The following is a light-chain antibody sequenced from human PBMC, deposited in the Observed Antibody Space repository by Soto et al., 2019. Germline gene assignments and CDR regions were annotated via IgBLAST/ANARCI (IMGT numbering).Light chain of an antibody. J-gene: IGKJ1*01. Sequence: EIVLTQSPATLSLSPGERATLSCRASQSVSNYLAWYQQKPGQAPRLLIYGAATRATGIPARFSGSGSGTEFTLTINSLQSEDFAVYYCQQYHNWPAFGQGTKV. CDR1: QSVSNY. CDR3: QQYHNWPA. CDR2: GAA. V-gene: IGKV3-15*01.